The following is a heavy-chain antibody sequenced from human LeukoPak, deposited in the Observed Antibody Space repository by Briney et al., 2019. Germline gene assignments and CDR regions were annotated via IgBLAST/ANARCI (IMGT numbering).Heavy chain of an antibody. CDR3: ARDNYGRFGH. D-gene: IGHD4-11*01. J-gene: IGHJ4*02. CDR1: GYTLTDYY. Sequence: ASVNVSYRASGYTLTDYYVHWVRPAPGQGLAWMGWISPKSGGTNHAQKLQGRVTMTRDTSVNTAYMELSSLRSDDTAVYYCARDNYGRFGHWGQGTLVTVSS. CDR2: ISPKSGGT. V-gene: IGHV1-2*02.